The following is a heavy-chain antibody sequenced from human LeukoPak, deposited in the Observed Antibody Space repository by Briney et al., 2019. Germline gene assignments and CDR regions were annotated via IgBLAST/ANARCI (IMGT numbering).Heavy chain of an antibody. D-gene: IGHD6-13*01. CDR1: GGSISSYY. J-gene: IGHJ5*02. V-gene: IGHV4-59*01. Sequence: SETLSLTCTVSGGSISSYYWSWIRQPPGKGLEWIGYIYYSGGTNYNPSLKSRVTISVDTSKNQFSLKLSSVTAADTAVYYCARDIAAAGSGMWFDPWGQGTLVTVSS. CDR2: IYYSGGT. CDR3: ARDIAAAGSGMWFDP.